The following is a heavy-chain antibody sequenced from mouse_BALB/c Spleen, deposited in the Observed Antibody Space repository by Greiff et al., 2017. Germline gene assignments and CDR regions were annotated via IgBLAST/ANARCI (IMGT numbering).Heavy chain of an antibody. CDR3: ARGVPDWYFDV. J-gene: IGHJ1*01. D-gene: IGHD2-14*01. CDR1: GYTFTSYV. CDR2: INPYNDGT. Sequence: LQESGPELVKPGASVKMSCKASGYTFTSYVMHWVKQKPGQGLEWIGYINPYNDGTKYNEKFKGKATLTSDKSSSTAYMELSSLTSEDSAVYYCARGVPDWYFDVWGAGTTVTVSS. V-gene: IGHV1-14*01.